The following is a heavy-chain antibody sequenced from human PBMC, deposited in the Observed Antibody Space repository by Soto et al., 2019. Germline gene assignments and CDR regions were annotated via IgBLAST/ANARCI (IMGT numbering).Heavy chain of an antibody. CDR3: ATDKTAMDVAFFDY. Sequence: ASVKVSCKVSGYTLTELSMHWVRQAPGKGLEWMGGFDPEDGETIYAQKFQGRVTMTEDTSTDTAYMELSSLRSEDTAVYYCATDKTAMDVAFFDYWGQGTLVTVSS. D-gene: IGHD5-18*01. V-gene: IGHV1-24*01. CDR1: GYTLTELS. CDR2: FDPEDGET. J-gene: IGHJ4*02.